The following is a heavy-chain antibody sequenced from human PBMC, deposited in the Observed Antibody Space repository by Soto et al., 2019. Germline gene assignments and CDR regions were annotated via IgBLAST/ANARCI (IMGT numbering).Heavy chain of an antibody. V-gene: IGHV4-34*01. CDR3: ARGRYCSGGSCFWWFDP. D-gene: IGHD2-15*01. Sequence: SETLSLTCAVYGGSFSGYYWSWIRQPPGKGLEWIGEINHSGSTNYNPSLKSRVTISVDTSKNQFSLKLSSVTAADTAVYYCARGRYCSGGSCFWWFDPWGQGTLVTVSS. CDR1: GGSFSGYY. CDR2: INHSGST. J-gene: IGHJ5*02.